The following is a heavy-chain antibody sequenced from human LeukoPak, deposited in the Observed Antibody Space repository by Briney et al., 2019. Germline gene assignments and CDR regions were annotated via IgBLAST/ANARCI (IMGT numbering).Heavy chain of an antibody. V-gene: IGHV5-10-1*01. Sequence: GESLKISCKGSGYSFTSYWISWVRQMPGKGLEWMGRIDPSDSYTNYSPSFQGHDSISADKSISTAYLQWSSLKASDTAMYYCARRQLLSSYSYGMDVWGQGTTVTVSS. CDR1: GYSFTSYW. CDR2: IDPSDSYT. D-gene: IGHD2-2*01. J-gene: IGHJ6*02. CDR3: ARRQLLSSYSYGMDV.